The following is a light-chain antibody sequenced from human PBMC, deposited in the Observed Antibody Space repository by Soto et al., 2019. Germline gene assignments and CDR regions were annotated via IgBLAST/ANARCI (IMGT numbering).Light chain of an antibody. V-gene: IGKV1-39*01. J-gene: IGKJ4*01. CDR3: QQSYTTGALT. CDR1: QGISNY. Sequence: DIQMTQSPSSLSASVGDRVTITCPASQGISNYLAWYQQKPGRAPKLLIYTAATLQRGVPSRFSGSGSGTDFTLTISNLQPEDFATYYCQQSYTTGALTFGGGTKVDIK. CDR2: TAA.